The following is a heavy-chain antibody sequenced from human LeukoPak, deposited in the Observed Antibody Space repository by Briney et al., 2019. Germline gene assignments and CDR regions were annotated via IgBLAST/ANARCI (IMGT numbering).Heavy chain of an antibody. V-gene: IGHV3-9*01. Sequence: QAGGSLRLSCAASGFTFDDYAMPWVRQAPGKGLEWVSGISWNSGSIGYADSVKGRFTISRDNAKNSLYLQMNSLRAEDTALYYCAKARDGYNDYFDYWGQGTLVTVSS. CDR3: AKARDGYNDYFDY. J-gene: IGHJ4*02. CDR2: ISWNSGSI. CDR1: GFTFDDYA. D-gene: IGHD5-24*01.